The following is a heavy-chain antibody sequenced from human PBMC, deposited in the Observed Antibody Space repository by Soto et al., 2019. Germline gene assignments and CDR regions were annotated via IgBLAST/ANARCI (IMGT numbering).Heavy chain of an antibody. CDR1: GYSFTSYG. CDR3: ARDLGYQLLDY. Sequence: GASVKVSCKASGYSFTSYGISWVRQAPGQGLEWMGWISAYNGNKKYAQKLQGRVTMTTDTSTSTAYMELRSLRSDDTAVYYCARDLGYQLLDYSGEATSVTTCS. V-gene: IGHV1-18*01. CDR2: ISAYNGNK. D-gene: IGHD3-16*02. J-gene: IGHJ4*02.